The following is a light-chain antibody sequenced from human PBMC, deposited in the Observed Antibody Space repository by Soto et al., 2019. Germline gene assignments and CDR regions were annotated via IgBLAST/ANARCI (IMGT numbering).Light chain of an antibody. CDR3: QHYKNSCT. J-gene: IGKJ2*01. CDR1: QSISNW. CDR2: DAS. V-gene: IGKV1-5*01. Sequence: DIHMTQSPSTLSASVGDRVTITCRASQSISNWLAWYQQKPGKAPQLLIFDASTLESGVPSRFSGSGSGTEITLTIIGLQPDDFATYYCQHYKNSCTFGHGTKLEIQ.